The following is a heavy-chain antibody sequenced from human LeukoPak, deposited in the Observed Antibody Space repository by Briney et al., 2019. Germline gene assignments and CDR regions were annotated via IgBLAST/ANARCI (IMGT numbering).Heavy chain of an antibody. Sequence: TSETLSLTCTVSGGSISSYYWSWIRQPAGKGLEWIGRIYTSGSTNYNPSLKSRVTISVDTSKNQFSLKLSSVTAADTAVYYCARGVITNYYYYYYMDVWGKGTTVTVSS. CDR1: GGSISSYY. V-gene: IGHV4-4*07. J-gene: IGHJ6*03. CDR3: ARGVITNYYYYYYMDV. D-gene: IGHD3-22*01. CDR2: IYTSGST.